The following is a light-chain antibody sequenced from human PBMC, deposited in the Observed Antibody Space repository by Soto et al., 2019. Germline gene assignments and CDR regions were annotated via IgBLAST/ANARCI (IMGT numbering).Light chain of an antibody. CDR2: DVS. V-gene: IGLV2-11*01. CDR1: SSDVGGYNY. J-gene: IGLJ1*01. CDR3: CSYAGSMTHV. Sequence: QSALTQPRSVSGSPGQSVTISCTGTSSDVGGYNYISWYQQHPGKAPKVMIYDVSERPSGVPDRFSSSKSGNTASLNICGLQAEDDAHYDGCSYAGSMTHVFRTGIKLTV.